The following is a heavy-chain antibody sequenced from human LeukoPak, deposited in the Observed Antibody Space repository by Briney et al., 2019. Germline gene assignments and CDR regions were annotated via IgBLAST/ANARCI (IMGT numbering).Heavy chain of an antibody. CDR1: GYTFTSYD. CDR2: MNPNSGNT. D-gene: IGHD5-12*01. CDR3: ARGPYSGPYYYYMDV. J-gene: IGHJ6*03. Sequence: ASVKVSCKASGYTFTSYDINWVRQATGQGLEWMGWMNPNSGNTGYAQKFQGRVTITRNTSISTAYMELSSLRSEDTAVYYCARGPYSGPYYYYMDVWGKGTTVTVSS. V-gene: IGHV1-8*03.